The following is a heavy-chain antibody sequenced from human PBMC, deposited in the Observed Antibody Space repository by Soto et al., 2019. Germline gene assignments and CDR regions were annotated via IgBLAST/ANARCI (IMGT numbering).Heavy chain of an antibody. D-gene: IGHD6-13*01. V-gene: IGHV4-34*01. CDR3: ARGGSSYGYSSSWYYYYGMDV. Sequence: ETLSLTCAVYGGSFSGYYWSWIRQPPGKGLEWIGEINHSGSTNYNPSLKSRVTISVDTSKNQFSLKLSSVTAADTAVYYCARGGSSYGYSSSWYYYYGMDVWGQGTTVTVSS. J-gene: IGHJ6*02. CDR2: INHSGST. CDR1: GGSFSGYY.